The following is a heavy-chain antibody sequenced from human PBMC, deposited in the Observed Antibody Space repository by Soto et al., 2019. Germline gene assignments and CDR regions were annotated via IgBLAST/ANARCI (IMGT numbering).Heavy chain of an antibody. Sequence: EVQLVQSGGGLVQPGGSLRLSCGASGFTFSGHWMTWVRQAPGKGLEWVASINPDGSVKHYVDSVKGRFSISRDNADNSLYLLMSSLRAEDTAVYYCARLYCTVSTFDYWGQGTLVTVSS. CDR1: GFTFSGHW. J-gene: IGHJ4*02. V-gene: IGHV3-7*01. CDR2: INPDGSVK. CDR3: ARLYCTVSTFDY. D-gene: IGHD1-26*01.